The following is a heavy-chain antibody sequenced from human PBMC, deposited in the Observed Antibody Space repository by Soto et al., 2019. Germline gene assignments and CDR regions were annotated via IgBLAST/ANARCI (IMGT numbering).Heavy chain of an antibody. J-gene: IGHJ5*01. D-gene: IGHD5-12*01. CDR1: GFVFNTYG. CDR2: ISSSSVTI. CDR3: ARDGGYSSALDS. V-gene: IGHV3-48*01. Sequence: EVQLVESGGDLVEPGGSLTLSCAASGFVFNTYGMIWVRQAPGKGLEWISYISSSSVTIYYADSLKGRFTVSRDNAQSSLLLQMNSLTAEDTAVYYCARDGGYSSALDSWGQGTLVTVSS.